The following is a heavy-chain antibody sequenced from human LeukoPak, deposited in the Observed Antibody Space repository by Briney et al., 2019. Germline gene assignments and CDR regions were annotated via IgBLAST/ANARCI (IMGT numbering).Heavy chain of an antibody. CDR3: ATTTLTTSDAFDI. J-gene: IGHJ3*02. CDR2: IYTSGST. Sequence: SETLSLTCTVSGVSISSYYWSCIRQPAGKGLEWLGRIYTSGSTNYNPSLNSRVTMSVDTSKNQFSLKLSSVTAADTAVYYCATTTLTTSDAFDIWGQGTMVTVSS. CDR1: GVSISSYY. V-gene: IGHV4-4*07. D-gene: IGHD4-11*01.